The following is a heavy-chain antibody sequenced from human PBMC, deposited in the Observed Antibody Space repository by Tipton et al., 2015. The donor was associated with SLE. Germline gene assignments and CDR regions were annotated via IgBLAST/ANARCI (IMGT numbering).Heavy chain of an antibody. D-gene: IGHD3-22*01. CDR1: GFSVSGDF. CDR3: AREIDRSFDY. CDR2: LYFGGHT. Sequence: SLRLSCAVSGFSVSGDFMSWVRQTPGKGLEWVSVLYFGGHTYYADSVKGRFTISTDNSNNTLYLHMNSLRPEDTAVYYCAREIDRSFDYWGQGTLVTVSS. J-gene: IGHJ4*02. V-gene: IGHV3-66*02.